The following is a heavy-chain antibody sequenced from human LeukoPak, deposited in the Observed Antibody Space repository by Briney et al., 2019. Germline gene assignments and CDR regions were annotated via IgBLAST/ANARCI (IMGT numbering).Heavy chain of an antibody. CDR3: VKDTVRAYDFWSGYLDF. D-gene: IGHD3-3*01. J-gene: IGHJ4*02. Sequence: GGSLRLSCAASGFPFDDYSMHWVRQAPGKGLEWVSFISWEGGYTFYADSVKGRFTIFRDNSKNSLYLQMNSLRTEDTALYYCVKDTVRAYDFWSGYLDFWGQGTLVTVSS. CDR1: GFPFDDYS. CDR2: ISWEGGYT. V-gene: IGHV3-43*01.